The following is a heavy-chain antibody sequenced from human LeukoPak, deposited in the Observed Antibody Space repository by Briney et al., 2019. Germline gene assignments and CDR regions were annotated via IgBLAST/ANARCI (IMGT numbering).Heavy chain of an antibody. CDR1: GFTVSSNY. J-gene: IGHJ3*02. D-gene: IGHD3-22*01. CDR2: IYSGGST. V-gene: IGHV3-66*01. Sequence: PGGSLRLSCAASGFTVSSNYMSWVRQAPGKGLEWVSVIYSGGSTYYADSVKGRFTISRDNSKNTLYLQMNSLRAVDTAVYYCARVGYYDSSGLDAFDIWGQGTMVTVSS. CDR3: ARVGYYDSSGLDAFDI.